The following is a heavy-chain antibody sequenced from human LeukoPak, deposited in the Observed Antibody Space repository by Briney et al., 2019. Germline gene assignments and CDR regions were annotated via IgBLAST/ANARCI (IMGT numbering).Heavy chain of an antibody. CDR3: ARQQHSSSWLIYYYYGMDV. J-gene: IGHJ6*02. CDR1: GYTFTGYY. Sequence: ASVKVSCKASGYTFTGYYMHWVRQAPGQGLEWMGWINPNSGGTNYAQKFQGRVTMTRDTSISTAYMELSRLRSDDTAVYYCARQQHSSSWLIYYYYGMDVWGQGTTVTVSS. D-gene: IGHD6-13*01. V-gene: IGHV1-2*02. CDR2: INPNSGGT.